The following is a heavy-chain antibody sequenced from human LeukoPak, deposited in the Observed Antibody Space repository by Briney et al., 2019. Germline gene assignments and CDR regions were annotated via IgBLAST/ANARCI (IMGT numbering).Heavy chain of an antibody. J-gene: IGHJ4*02. CDR2: ITSSSSST. Sequence: GGSLRLSCAASGFTFSTYRMHWVRQAPGKGLEWVSSITSSSSSTSYADSVEGRFTISRDNAKNSLYLQMNSLSAEDTAVYYCRFGDFNDYWGQGTLVTVSS. CDR3: RFGDFNDY. V-gene: IGHV3-21*01. D-gene: IGHD3-10*01. CDR1: GFTFSTYR.